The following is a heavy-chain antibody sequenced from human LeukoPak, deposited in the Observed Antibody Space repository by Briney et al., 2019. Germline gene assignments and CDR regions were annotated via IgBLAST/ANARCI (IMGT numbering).Heavy chain of an antibody. Sequence: GGSLRLSCAGSAFTFSDYYMSWIRQAPGKGLEWISYISSSGSTIYYADSVKGRFTISRDNAKNSLYLQMDSLRAEDTAVYYCARGTYYYDSTTYSDAFDIWGQGTLVTVSS. CDR2: ISSSGSTI. J-gene: IGHJ3*02. D-gene: IGHD3-22*01. V-gene: IGHV3-11*01. CDR3: ARGTYYYDSTTYSDAFDI. CDR1: AFTFSDYY.